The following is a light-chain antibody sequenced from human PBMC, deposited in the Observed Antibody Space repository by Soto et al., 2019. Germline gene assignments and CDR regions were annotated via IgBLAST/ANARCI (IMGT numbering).Light chain of an antibody. V-gene: IGKV3-15*01. CDR3: QQYNYWPPRT. CDR2: GAT. CDR1: QTINSN. Sequence: EIVLTQSPATLSVSPGERATLSCRASQTINSNLAWYQQTPGQAPRLLIHGATTRATGIPGRFSGSGSGTEFTLTISSLQSEDIAVYYCQQYNYWPPRTFGQGTKVDIK. J-gene: IGKJ1*01.